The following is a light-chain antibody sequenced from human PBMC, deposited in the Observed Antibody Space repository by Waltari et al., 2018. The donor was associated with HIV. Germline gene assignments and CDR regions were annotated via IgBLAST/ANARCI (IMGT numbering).Light chain of an antibody. Sequence: QAGLTQPPSVSRGLRQTATLTCTGNSNNVGNQGAAWLQQHQGHPPKLLSYSNNNRPSGISERLSASRSGNAASLTITGLQPEDEGDYYCSAWDSSLSAVVFGGGTKLTVL. V-gene: IGLV10-54*01. J-gene: IGLJ2*01. CDR2: SNN. CDR3: SAWDSSLSAVV. CDR1: SNNVGNQG.